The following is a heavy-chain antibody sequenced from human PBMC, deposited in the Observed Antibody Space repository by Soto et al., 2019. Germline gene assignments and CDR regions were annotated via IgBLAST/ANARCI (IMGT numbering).Heavy chain of an antibody. CDR3: EKATHNGEMRYCNSTSGAAEYFQD. J-gene: IGHJ1*01. V-gene: IGHV3-23*01. D-gene: IGHD2-2*01. CDR1: GFTFSNYA. Sequence: EVQLLESGGGLVQPGGSLRLSCAASGFTFSNYAMSWVRQAPGKGLEWVASITGSDVTTYYADSVKGRVTISRDNSRNTLYLQLNSVRDEDTDVYYCEKATHNGEMRYCNSTSGAAEYFQDWGQGSLVAVAS. CDR2: ITGSDVTT.